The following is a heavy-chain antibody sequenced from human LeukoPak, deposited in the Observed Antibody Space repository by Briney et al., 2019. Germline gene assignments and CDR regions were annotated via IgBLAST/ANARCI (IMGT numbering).Heavy chain of an antibody. CDR3: TRHEEMATIFRDY. CDR1: GFTLSGSA. CDR2: IRSKANSYAT. Sequence: GGSLRLSCAASGFTLSGSAMHWVRQASGKGLEWVGRIRSKANSYATAYAASVKGRFTISRDDSKNTAYLQMNSLKTEDTAVYYCTRHEEMATIFRDYWGQGTLVTVSS. J-gene: IGHJ4*02. D-gene: IGHD5-24*01. V-gene: IGHV3-73*01.